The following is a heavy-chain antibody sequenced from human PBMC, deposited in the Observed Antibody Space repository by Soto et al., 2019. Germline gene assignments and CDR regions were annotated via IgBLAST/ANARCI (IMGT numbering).Heavy chain of an antibody. V-gene: IGHV3-9*01. CDR1: GFTFDDYA. D-gene: IGHD2-15*01. J-gene: IGHJ3*02. Sequence: EVQLVESGGGLVQPGRSLRLSCAASGFTFDDYAMHWVRQAPGKGLEWVSGISWNSGSIDYADSVKGRFTISRDNAKNSLYLQMNSLRAEDTALYYCAKGGAVVVAATAAFDIWGQGTMVTVSS. CDR3: AKGGAVVVAATAAFDI. CDR2: ISWNSGSI.